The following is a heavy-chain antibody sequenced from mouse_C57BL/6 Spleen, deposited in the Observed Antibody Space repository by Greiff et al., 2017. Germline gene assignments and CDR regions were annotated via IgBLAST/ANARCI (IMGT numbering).Heavy chain of an antibody. J-gene: IGHJ4*01. D-gene: IGHD2-4*01. CDR3: ASGYYDYPYAMDY. CDR2: IYPSDSET. CDR1: GYTFTSYW. V-gene: IGHV1-52*01. Sequence: QVQLQQSGAELVRPGSSVKLSCKASGYTFTSYWMHWVKQRPIQGLEWIGNIYPSDSETHYNQKFKDKATLTVDKSSSTAYMQLSSLTSEDSAVDYCASGYYDYPYAMDYWGQGTAVTVSA.